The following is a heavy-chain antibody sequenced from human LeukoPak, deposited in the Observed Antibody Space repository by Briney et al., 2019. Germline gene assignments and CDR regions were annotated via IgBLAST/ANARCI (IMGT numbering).Heavy chain of an antibody. Sequence: GGSLRLSCTASGFTFSSYEMSWVRQAPGKGLTWISYISTSGSITDYADSVKGRFTISRDNAQNSLYLQMNSLRAEDTAIYYCARDLSCGGDCYSNDAFDIWGQGTMVTVSS. CDR2: ISTSGSIT. J-gene: IGHJ3*02. V-gene: IGHV3-48*03. CDR1: GFTFSSYE. CDR3: ARDLSCGGDCYSNDAFDI. D-gene: IGHD2-21*02.